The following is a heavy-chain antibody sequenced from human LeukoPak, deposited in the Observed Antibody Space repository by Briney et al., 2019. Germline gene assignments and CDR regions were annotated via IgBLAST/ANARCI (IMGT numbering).Heavy chain of an antibody. D-gene: IGHD7-27*01. V-gene: IGHV3-53*01. CDR1: GFTVSGSY. CDR3: AGEANWGFARW. CDR2: IYSGGST. J-gene: IGHJ4*02. Sequence: GRSLRLSCAASGFTVSGSYMTWVRQAPGQGLEWVSLIYSGGSTYYADSVKGRFTISRDNSKNTLYLQMNSLRAEDMAVYYCAGEANWGFARWWGQGTLVTVSS.